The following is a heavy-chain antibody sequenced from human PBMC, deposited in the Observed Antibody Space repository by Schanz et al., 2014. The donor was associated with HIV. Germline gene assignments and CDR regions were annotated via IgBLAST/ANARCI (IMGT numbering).Heavy chain of an antibody. J-gene: IGHJ5*02. Sequence: QVQLVQSGAEVKKPGASVKVSCKASGYTFTSQYMHWVRQAPGQGLEWMAWVKPNSGETKFARKFQGRVTVTRDTSIDTAYMEFSGVKSDDTAVYYCTRSSYELHWLDVWGRGTLVTVSS. D-gene: IGHD5-12*01. CDR2: VKPNSGET. CDR1: GYTFTSQY. V-gene: IGHV1-2*02. CDR3: TRSSYELHWLDV.